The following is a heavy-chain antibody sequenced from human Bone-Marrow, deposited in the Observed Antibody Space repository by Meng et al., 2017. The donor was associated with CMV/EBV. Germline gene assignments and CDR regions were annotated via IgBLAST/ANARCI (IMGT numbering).Heavy chain of an antibody. CDR2: IYYSGST. CDR3: ARGKYSSSSEGVWFDP. Sequence: SETLSLTCTVSGGSISSYYWSWIRQPPGKGLEWIGYIYYSGSTNYNPSLKSRVTISVDTSKNQFSLKLSSVTAADMAVYYCARGKYSSSSEGVWFDPWGQGTLVTVSS. J-gene: IGHJ5*02. V-gene: IGHV4-59*01. CDR1: GGSISSYY. D-gene: IGHD6-6*01.